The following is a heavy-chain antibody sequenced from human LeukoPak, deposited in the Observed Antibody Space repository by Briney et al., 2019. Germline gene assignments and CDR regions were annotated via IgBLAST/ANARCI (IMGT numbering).Heavy chain of an antibody. Sequence: GGSLRLSCAASGFTFSSYEMNWVRQAPGKGLEWVSYISSSGSTIYYVDSVKGRFTISRDNAKNSLYLQMNSLRAEDTAVYYCARVVRGLGWYDAFDIWGQGTMVTVSS. CDR2: ISSSGSTI. CDR3: ARVVRGLGWYDAFDI. D-gene: IGHD6-19*01. CDR1: GFTFSSYE. V-gene: IGHV3-48*03. J-gene: IGHJ3*02.